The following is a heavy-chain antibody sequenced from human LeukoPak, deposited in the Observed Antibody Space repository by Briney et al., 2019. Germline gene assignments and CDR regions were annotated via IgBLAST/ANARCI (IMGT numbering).Heavy chain of an antibody. CDR2: ISGSGGST. CDR3: AKDVDSSGYYLDY. CDR1: GFTFSSYA. J-gene: IGHJ4*02. D-gene: IGHD3-22*01. Sequence: GGSLRLSCSASGFTFSSYAMSWVRQAPGKGLEWVSAISGSGGSTYYADSVKGRFTISRDNSKNTLYLQMNSLRAEDTAVYYCAKDVDSSGYYLDYWGQGTLVTVSS. V-gene: IGHV3-23*01.